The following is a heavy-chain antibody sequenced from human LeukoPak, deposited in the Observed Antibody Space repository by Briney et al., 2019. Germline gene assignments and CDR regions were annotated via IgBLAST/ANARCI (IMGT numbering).Heavy chain of an antibody. CDR3: ARVSEGYGGNSAFDF. CDR1: GFTVSSNY. D-gene: IGHD4-23*01. V-gene: IGHV4-59*02. Sequence: PGGSLRLSCVASGFTVSSNYMSWVRQPPGKGLEWVGYFFYRGSTNYNASLKSRVTISLDTSKNQFSLKLSSVTAADTAVYYCARVSEGYGGNSAFDFWGQGTLVTVSS. J-gene: IGHJ4*02. CDR2: FFYRGST.